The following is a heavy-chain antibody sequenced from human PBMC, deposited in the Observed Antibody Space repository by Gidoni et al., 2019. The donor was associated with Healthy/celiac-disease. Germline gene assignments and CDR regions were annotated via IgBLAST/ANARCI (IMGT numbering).Heavy chain of an antibody. D-gene: IGHD5-12*01. CDR1: GFPFSSYW. V-gene: IGHV3-7*01. CDR2: IKQDGSEK. CDR3: ARDGYNSWYFDL. J-gene: IGHJ2*01. Sequence: EVQLVASGGGLVQPGGSLRLSCAASGFPFSSYWMSWVRQAPGKGLEWVANIKQDGSEKYYVDSVKGRFTISRDNAKNSLYLQMNSLRAEDTAVYYCARDGYNSWYFDLWGRGTLVTVSS.